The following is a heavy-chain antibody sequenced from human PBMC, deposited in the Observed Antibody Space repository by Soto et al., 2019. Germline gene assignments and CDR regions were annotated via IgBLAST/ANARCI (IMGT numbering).Heavy chain of an antibody. CDR2: ISYDGSNI. CDR1: GFTFGSYG. Sequence: QVQLVESGGDVVQPGRSLRLSCAASGFTFGSYGMHWVRQSPGKGLEWVADISYDGSNIHYADSVKGRFTISRDNFKNTLYLQMNSLGVYDTALDCCARSWLPIVPMVGIIWGQGTRVTVSS. D-gene: IGHD2-8*01. CDR3: ARSWLPIVPMVGII. J-gene: IGHJ4*02. V-gene: IGHV3-30*03.